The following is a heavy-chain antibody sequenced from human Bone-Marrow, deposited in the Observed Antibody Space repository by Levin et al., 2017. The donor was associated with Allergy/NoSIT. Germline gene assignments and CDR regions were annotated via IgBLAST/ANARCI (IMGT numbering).Heavy chain of an antibody. Sequence: SCAASGFTFSSYAMSWVRQAPGKGLEWVSAISGSGGSTYYADSVKGRFTISRDNSKNTLYLQMNSLRAEDTAVYYCARRGKDIVVVPAAMPSFYYYYYYMDVWGKGTTVTVSS. J-gene: IGHJ6*03. CDR3: ARRGKDIVVVPAAMPSFYYYYYYMDV. V-gene: IGHV3-23*01. CDR1: GFTFSSYA. D-gene: IGHD2-2*01. CDR2: ISGSGGST.